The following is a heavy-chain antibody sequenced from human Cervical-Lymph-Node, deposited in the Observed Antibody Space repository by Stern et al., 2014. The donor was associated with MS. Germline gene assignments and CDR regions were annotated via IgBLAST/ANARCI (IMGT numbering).Heavy chain of an antibody. J-gene: IGHJ6*02. Sequence: QVQLQESGPGLVKPSQTLSLTCSVSGDSINTGGHYWSWIRQHSGRGLEWIGTISFRGGTSYSPSLMSRVRISTDKNQFSLNLSSATAADTAVYYCARDRRQFISGTNHYYGLDVWGQGTTVIVSS. CDR1: GDSINTGGHY. CDR2: ISFRGGT. V-gene: IGHV4-31*03. D-gene: IGHD3-10*01. CDR3: ARDRRQFISGTNHYYGLDV.